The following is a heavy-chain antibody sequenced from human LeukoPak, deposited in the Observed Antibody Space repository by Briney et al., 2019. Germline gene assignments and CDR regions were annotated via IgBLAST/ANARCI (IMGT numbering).Heavy chain of an antibody. CDR3: ARALDSSSRRYQAFEY. CDR1: GFSLRNYW. Sequence: PGGSLRLSCVASGFSLRNYWMSWVRQAPGKGLEWVANIKQDESEKYYVDSVKGRFTISRDNAKNSLYLQMNSLRAEDTAVYYCARALDSSSRRYQAFEYWGQGTLVTVSS. CDR2: IKQDESEK. J-gene: IGHJ4*02. V-gene: IGHV3-7*01. D-gene: IGHD2-2*01.